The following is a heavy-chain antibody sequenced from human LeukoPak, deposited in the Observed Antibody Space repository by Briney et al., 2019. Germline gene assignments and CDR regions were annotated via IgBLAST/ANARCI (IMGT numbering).Heavy chain of an antibody. CDR1: GGSISSYY. Sequence: SETLSLTCTVSGGSISSYYWSWIRQPPGKGLEWIGYIYYSGSTNYNPSLKSRVTISVDTSKNQFSLKLSSVTAADTAVYYCARHGSSWYQINYFDYWGQGTLVTVSS. V-gene: IGHV4-59*08. D-gene: IGHD6-13*01. J-gene: IGHJ4*02. CDR3: ARHGSSWYQINYFDY. CDR2: IYYSGST.